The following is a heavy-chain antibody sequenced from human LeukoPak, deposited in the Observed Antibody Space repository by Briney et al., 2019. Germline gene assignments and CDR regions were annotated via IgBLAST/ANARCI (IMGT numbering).Heavy chain of an antibody. Sequence: PGGTLRLSCAASGFTFSNYAMNWVRQAPGKGLDWVSSINGGGTSTYYADSVKGRFTISRDNSKNTLYLQMNSLRAEDTAVYYCAKGQLRYFDWSYFDYWGQGTLVTVSS. CDR1: GFTFSNYA. CDR3: AKGQLRYFDWSYFDY. J-gene: IGHJ4*02. CDR2: INGGGTST. D-gene: IGHD3-9*01. V-gene: IGHV3-23*01.